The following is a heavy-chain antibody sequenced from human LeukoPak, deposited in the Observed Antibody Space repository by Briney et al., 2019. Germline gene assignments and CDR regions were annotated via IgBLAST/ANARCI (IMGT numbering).Heavy chain of an antibody. D-gene: IGHD3-10*01. CDR2: INPNSGGP. CDR3: ARGYYGSGSYYSLDY. J-gene: IGHJ4*02. V-gene: IGHV1-2*02. CDR1: GYTFTGYY. Sequence: GASVKVSCKASGYTFTGYYMHWVRQAPGQGLEWMGWINPNSGGPNYAQKFQGRVTMTRDTSVSTAYMELSRLRADDTAVYYCARGYYGSGSYYSLDYWGQGTLVTVSS.